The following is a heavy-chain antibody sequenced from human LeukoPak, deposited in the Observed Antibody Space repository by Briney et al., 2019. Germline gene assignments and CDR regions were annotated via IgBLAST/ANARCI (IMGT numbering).Heavy chain of an antibody. V-gene: IGHV3-48*03. CDR3: ARKGPRAGSYIVGDAFDI. Sequence: PGGSLRLSCAASGFTFSNYEMNWVRQAPGKGLEWVSYISSSGSTIYYADSVKGRFTISRDNAKNSLYLQMNSLRAEDTAVYYCARKGPRAGSYIVGDAFDIWGQGTMVTVSS. J-gene: IGHJ3*02. CDR2: ISSSGSTI. CDR1: GFTFSNYE. D-gene: IGHD3-10*01.